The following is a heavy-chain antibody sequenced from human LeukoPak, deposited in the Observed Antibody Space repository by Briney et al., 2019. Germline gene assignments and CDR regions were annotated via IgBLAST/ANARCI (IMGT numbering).Heavy chain of an antibody. D-gene: IGHD3-3*01. CDR2: IKSKTDGGTT. Sequence: PGGSLRLSCAASGFTFSNAWMSWVRQAPGKGLEWVGRIKSKTDGGTTDYAAPVKGRFTISRDDSKNTLYLQMNSLKTEDTAVYYCTTSLMGFLEWSLLSGYAEYFQHWGQGTLVTVSS. CDR1: GFTFSNAW. V-gene: IGHV3-15*01. J-gene: IGHJ1*01. CDR3: TTSLMGFLEWSLLSGYAEYFQH.